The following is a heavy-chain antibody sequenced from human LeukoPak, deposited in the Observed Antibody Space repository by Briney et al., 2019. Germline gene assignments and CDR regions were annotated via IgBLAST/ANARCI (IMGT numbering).Heavy chain of an antibody. Sequence: GASVKVSCKASGYTFTSYYIHLVRQAPGQGFEWMAIINPSDGSTTNSQKFQGRVTMTRDTSTGTVYMELSGLRSEDTALYYCARIRDGYNDAYDIWGQGTMVTVSS. CDR2: INPSDGST. J-gene: IGHJ3*02. D-gene: IGHD5-24*01. CDR1: GYTFTSYY. V-gene: IGHV1-46*01. CDR3: ARIRDGYNDAYDI.